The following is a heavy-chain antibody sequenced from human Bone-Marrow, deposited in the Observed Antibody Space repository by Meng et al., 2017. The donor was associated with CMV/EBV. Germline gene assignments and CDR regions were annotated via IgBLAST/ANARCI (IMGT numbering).Heavy chain of an antibody. V-gene: IGHV3-20*04. D-gene: IGHD3-16*01. CDR3: VKEGGGFDI. J-gene: IGHJ3*02. CDR2: INWNGGST. CDR1: GFTFDDYG. Sequence: GESLKISCAASGFTFDDYGMSWVRQAPGKGLEWVSGINWNGGSTGYADSVKGRFTISRDNSKNTIYLHMTSLSVEDTAIYYCVKEGGGFDIWGQGTMVTVSS.